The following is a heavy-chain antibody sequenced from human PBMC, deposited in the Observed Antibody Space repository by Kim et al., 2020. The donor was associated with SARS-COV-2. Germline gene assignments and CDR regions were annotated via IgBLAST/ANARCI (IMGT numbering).Heavy chain of an antibody. V-gene: IGHV3-48*02. J-gene: IGHJ6*02. Sequence: GGSLRLSCAASGFTFSSYSMNWVRQAPGKGLEWVSYISSSSSTIYYADSVKGRFTISRDNAKNSLYLQMNSLRDEDTAVYYCARHGLEWLFHEYYYGMDVWGQGTTVTVSS. CDR3: ARHGLEWLFHEYYYGMDV. CDR1: GFTFSSYS. CDR2: ISSSSSTI. D-gene: IGHD3-3*01.